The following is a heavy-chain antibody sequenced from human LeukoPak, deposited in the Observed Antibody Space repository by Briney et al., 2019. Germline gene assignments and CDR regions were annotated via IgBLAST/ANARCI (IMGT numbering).Heavy chain of an antibody. CDR1: GFTFSSYG. CDR2: IWYDGSNK. V-gene: IGHV3-33*01. CDR3: ARYSFSSTRYYYDSSGSIGGFDY. Sequence: GRSLRLSCAASGFTFSSYGMHWVRQAPGKGLEWVAVIWYDGSNKYYADSVKGRFTISRDNSKNTLYLQMNSLRAEDTAVYYCARYSFSSTRYYYDSSGSIGGFDYWGQGTLVTVSS. J-gene: IGHJ4*02. D-gene: IGHD3-22*01.